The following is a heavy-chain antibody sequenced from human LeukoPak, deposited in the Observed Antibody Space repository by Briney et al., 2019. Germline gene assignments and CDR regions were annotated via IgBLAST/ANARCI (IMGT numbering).Heavy chain of an antibody. Sequence: PGGSLRLSCAASGFTFSSYWMSWVRQAPGKELEWVANIKQDGSDKYYVDSVKGRFTISRDNAKNSLYLQMNSLRVEDTAVYYCARDLKSVAGNYWGQGTLVTVSS. J-gene: IGHJ4*02. D-gene: IGHD6-19*01. V-gene: IGHV3-7*01. CDR2: IKQDGSDK. CDR1: GFTFSSYW. CDR3: ARDLKSVAGNY.